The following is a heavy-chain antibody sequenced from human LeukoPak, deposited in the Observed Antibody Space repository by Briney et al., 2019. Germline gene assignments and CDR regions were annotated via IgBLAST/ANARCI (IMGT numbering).Heavy chain of an antibody. CDR1: GFTFSRYG. CDR3: ARDLKGQLWLEGNFDY. CDR2: ISYDGSNK. J-gene: IGHJ4*02. Sequence: GGSLRLSCAASGFTFSRYGMHWVRQAPGKGLEWVTAISYDGSNKYYADSVKGRFTISRDNSKNTLYVQMNSLRAEDTAVYYCARDLKGQLWLEGNFDYWGQGTLVTVSS. V-gene: IGHV3-30*04. D-gene: IGHD5-18*01.